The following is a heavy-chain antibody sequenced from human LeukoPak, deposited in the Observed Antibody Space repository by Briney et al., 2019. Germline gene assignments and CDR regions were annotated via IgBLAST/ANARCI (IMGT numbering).Heavy chain of an antibody. D-gene: IGHD6-6*01. Sequence: SETLSLTCTVSGGSISSSSYYWGWIRQPPGKGLEWIGSIYHSGSTYYNPSLKSRVTISVDTSKNQFSLKLSSVTAADTAVYYCARGVARSSKFHFSYYFDYWGQGTQVTVSS. CDR3: ARGVARSSKFHFSYYFDY. CDR2: IYHSGST. J-gene: IGHJ4*02. CDR1: GGSISSSSYY. V-gene: IGHV4-39*07.